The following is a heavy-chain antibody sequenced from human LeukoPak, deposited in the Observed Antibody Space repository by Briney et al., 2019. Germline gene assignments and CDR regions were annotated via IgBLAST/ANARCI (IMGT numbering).Heavy chain of an antibody. J-gene: IGHJ4*02. V-gene: IGHV1-69*04. D-gene: IGHD2-2*01. CDR3: ASIKRAAAMIDY. CDR2: IIPILGIA. Sequence: SVKVSCKASGGTFSSYAISWVRQAPGQGLEWMGRIIPILGIANYAQKLQGRVTITADKSTSTAYMELSSLRSEDTAVYYCASIKRAAAMIDYWGQGTLVTVSS. CDR1: GGTFSSYA.